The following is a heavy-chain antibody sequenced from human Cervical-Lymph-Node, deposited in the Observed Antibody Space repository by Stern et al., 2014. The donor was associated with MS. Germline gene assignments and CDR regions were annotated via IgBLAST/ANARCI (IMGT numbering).Heavy chain of an antibody. Sequence: MQLVESGAEVKKPGSSVKVSCKASGDTFSSYAINWVRQVPGQGLEWMEGITPVFGTTNYAQKFQSRVTITADKSPNTAYMELMTLRSEDTAVYYCARGGGLVGYFDYWGQGTLVSVSS. CDR2: ITPVFGTT. CDR1: GDTFSSYA. CDR3: ARGGGLVGYFDY. D-gene: IGHD1-26*01. V-gene: IGHV1-69*06. J-gene: IGHJ4*02.